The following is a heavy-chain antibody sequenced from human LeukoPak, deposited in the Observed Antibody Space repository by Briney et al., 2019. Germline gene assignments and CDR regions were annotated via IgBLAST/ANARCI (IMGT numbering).Heavy chain of an antibody. CDR2: ISYDGSNK. CDR1: GFTFSSYD. Sequence: GGSLRLSCAASGFTFSSYDMHWVRQAPGRGLEWVAVISYDGSNKYYADSVKGRFTISRDNSKNTLYLQMNSLRAEDTAVYYCALRSGWGQGTLVTVSS. D-gene: IGHD3-3*01. V-gene: IGHV3-30*03. CDR3: ALRSG. J-gene: IGHJ4*02.